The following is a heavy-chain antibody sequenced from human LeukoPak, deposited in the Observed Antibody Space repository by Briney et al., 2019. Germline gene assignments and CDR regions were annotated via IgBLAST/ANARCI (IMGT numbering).Heavy chain of an antibody. J-gene: IGHJ2*01. V-gene: IGHV3-7*01. Sequence: PGRSLRLSCAASGFTFSSYWMSWVRQAPGKGLEWVANIKQEGSEKYYVDSVKGRFTISRDNAKNSLYLQMNSLRAEDTAVYYCARVKGFVTMVRGVSYWYFDLWGRDTLVTVSS. D-gene: IGHD3-10*01. CDR2: IKQEGSEK. CDR1: GFTFSSYW. CDR3: ARVKGFVTMVRGVSYWYFDL.